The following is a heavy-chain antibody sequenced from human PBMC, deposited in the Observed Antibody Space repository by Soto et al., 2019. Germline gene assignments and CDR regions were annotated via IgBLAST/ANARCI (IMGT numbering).Heavy chain of an antibody. CDR2: IIPICGTA. V-gene: IGHV1-69*06. D-gene: IGHD6-13*01. CDR3: SRNSVRSSWSGGAVDY. CDR1: GGTFSSYA. J-gene: IGHJ4*02. Sequence: QVQLVQSGAEVKKPGSSVKVSCKASGGTFSSYAISWVRQAPGQGLEWMGGIIPICGTANYAQKFQGRVTITADKSTSTDYMQLGSVGSEDTAVYCCSRNSVRSSWSGGAVDYWGQGTLVTGSS.